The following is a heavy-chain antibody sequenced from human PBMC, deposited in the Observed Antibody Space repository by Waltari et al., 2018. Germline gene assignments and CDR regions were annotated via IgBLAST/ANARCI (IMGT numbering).Heavy chain of an antibody. Sequence: QVQLVESGGGVVQPGRSLSLSCAASGFTFSSYAMHWGRQAPGKGLEWVAVISYDGSNKYYADSVKGRFTISRDNSKNTLYLQMNSLRAEDTAVYYCARLTVGADLFDYWGQGTLVTVSS. D-gene: IGHD1-26*01. CDR3: ARLTVGADLFDY. J-gene: IGHJ4*02. CDR1: GFTFSSYA. V-gene: IGHV3-30*01. CDR2: ISYDGSNK.